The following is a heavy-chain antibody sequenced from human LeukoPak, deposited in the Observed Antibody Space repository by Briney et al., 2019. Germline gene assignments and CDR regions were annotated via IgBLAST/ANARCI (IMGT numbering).Heavy chain of an antibody. CDR1: GFTFSGSA. CDR2: IRSKANSYAT. D-gene: IGHD1-1*01. V-gene: IGHV3-73*01. J-gene: IGHJ4*02. Sequence: GGSLKLSCAAPGFTFSGSAMHWVRQASGKGLEWVGRIRSKANSYATAYAASVKGRFTISRDDSKNTAYLQMNSLKTEDTAVYYCTRQGGNDVDYWGQGTLVTVSS. CDR3: TRQGGNDVDY.